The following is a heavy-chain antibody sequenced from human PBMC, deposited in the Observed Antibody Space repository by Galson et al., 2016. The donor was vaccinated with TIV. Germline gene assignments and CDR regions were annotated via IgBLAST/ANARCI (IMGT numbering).Heavy chain of an antibody. CDR2: INPGNGNT. V-gene: IGHV1-3*01. CDR3: ARPPNCDDYCYKYDT. D-gene: IGHD2-21*02. J-gene: IGHJ5*02. CDR1: GYTFTAHP. Sequence: SVKVSCKASGYTFTAHPIHWVRQAPGQRLEWMGWINPGNGNTKYSQRFQDRVTFTRDTSTSTAYMDLSSLRFDDAAVYYCARPPNCDDYCYKYDTWGQGTLVTVSS.